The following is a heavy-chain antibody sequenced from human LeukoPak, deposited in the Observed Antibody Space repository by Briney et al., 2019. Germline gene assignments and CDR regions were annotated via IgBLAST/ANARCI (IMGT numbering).Heavy chain of an antibody. CDR1: GYTFTSYA. D-gene: IGHD4-17*01. V-gene: IGHV1-3*01. Sequence: ASVKVSCKASGYTFTSYAMHWVRQAPGQRLEWMGWINAGNGNTKYSQKFQGRVTITRDTSASTAYMELSSLRSEDTAVYYCARVRDLYNWFDPRGQGTLVTVSS. CDR3: ARVRDLYNWFDP. CDR2: INAGNGNT. J-gene: IGHJ5*02.